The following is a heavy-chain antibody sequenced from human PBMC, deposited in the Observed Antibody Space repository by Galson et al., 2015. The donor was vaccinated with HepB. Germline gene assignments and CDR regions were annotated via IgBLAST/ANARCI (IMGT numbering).Heavy chain of an antibody. J-gene: IGHJ6*02. D-gene: IGHD2-2*01. CDR2: IYSGGST. V-gene: IGHV3-66*01. Sequence: SLRLSCAASGFTVSSNYMSWVRQAPGKGLEWVSVIYSGGSTYYADSVKGRFTISRDNSKNTLYLQMNSLRAEDTAVYYCARDVRAAASSYYYGMDVWAKGPRSPSP. CDR1: GFTVSSNY. CDR3: ARDVRAAASSYYYGMDV.